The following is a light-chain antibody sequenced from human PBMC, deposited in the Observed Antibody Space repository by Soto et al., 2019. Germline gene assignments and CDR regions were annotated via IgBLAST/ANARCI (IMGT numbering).Light chain of an antibody. CDR1: QSVNSNY. CDR2: GTS. CDR3: QQYDNSLRT. J-gene: IGKJ1*01. Sequence: EIVLTQSPGTLSLSPGERATLSCRASQSVNSNYLAWYQQKPGQGPRLLMYGTSNRATGIPDRFSGSGSGTDFTLTISRLEPEDFAVYYCQQYDNSLRTFGQGTKVEIK. V-gene: IGKV3-20*01.